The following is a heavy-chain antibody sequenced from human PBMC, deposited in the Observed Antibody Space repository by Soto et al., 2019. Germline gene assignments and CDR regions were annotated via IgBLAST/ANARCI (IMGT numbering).Heavy chain of an antibody. J-gene: IGHJ5*02. D-gene: IGHD4-17*01. Sequence: PSETLSLTCTVSGGSISSYYWSWIRQPPGKGLEWIGYIYYSGSTNYNPSLKSRVTISVDTSKNQFSLKLSSVTAADTAVYYCAKIYGDYEMNWFDPWGQGTLVTVSS. CDR2: IYYSGST. CDR3: AKIYGDYEMNWFDP. CDR1: GGSISSYY. V-gene: IGHV4-59*08.